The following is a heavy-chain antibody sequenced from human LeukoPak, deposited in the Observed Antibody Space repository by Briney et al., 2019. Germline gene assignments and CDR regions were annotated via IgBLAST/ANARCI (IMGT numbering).Heavy chain of an antibody. CDR3: AKADRPLDIVVVIAN. CDR1: GFTFSSYA. J-gene: IGHJ4*02. D-gene: IGHD2-21*01. CDR2: ISGSGGRT. Sequence: PGGSLRLSCAASGFTFSSYAMSWVRQAPGKGLEWVSAISGSGGRTYYADSAKGRFTISRDNPKNTLYLQMNSLRAEDTAVYYCAKADRPLDIVVVIANWGQGTLVTVSS. V-gene: IGHV3-23*01.